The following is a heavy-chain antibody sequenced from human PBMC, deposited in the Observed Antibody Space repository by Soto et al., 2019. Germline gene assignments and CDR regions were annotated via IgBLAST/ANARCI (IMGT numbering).Heavy chain of an antibody. CDR2: IYYSGST. CDR1: GGSISSGDYY. V-gene: IGHV4-30-4*01. CDR3: ASTLDYGDYRNCFDY. Sequence: PSETLSLTCTVSGGSISSGDYYWSWIRQPPGKGLEWIGYIYYSGSTYYNPSLKSRVTISVDTSKNQFSLKLSSVTAADTAVYYCASTLDYGDYRNCFDYWGQGTLVTVSS. D-gene: IGHD4-17*01. J-gene: IGHJ4*02.